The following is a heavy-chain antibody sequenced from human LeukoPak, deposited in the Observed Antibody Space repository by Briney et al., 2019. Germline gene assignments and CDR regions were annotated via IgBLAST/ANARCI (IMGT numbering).Heavy chain of an antibody. J-gene: IGHJ6*04. CDR2: INQDGSGK. CDR3: ARVVGAGYFDL. Sequence: PGGSLRLSCAASGFTFSSYWMSWVRQAPGKGLEWVANINQDGSGKYYVDSVKGRFTISRDNAKNSLYLQMNSLRAEDTAVYYCARVVGAGYFDLWGKGTTVTVSS. CDR1: GFTFSSYW. V-gene: IGHV3-7*01. D-gene: IGHD1-26*01.